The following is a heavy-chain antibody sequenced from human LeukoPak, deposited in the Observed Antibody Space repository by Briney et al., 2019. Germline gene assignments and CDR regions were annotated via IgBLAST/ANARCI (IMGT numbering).Heavy chain of an antibody. CDR2: IKEDGGVK. D-gene: IGHD2-15*01. CDR3: VRDRGYCSGGTCYALWDY. V-gene: IGHV3-7*01. J-gene: IGHJ4*02. Sequence: GSLRLTCAASGFTFSNYWMTWVRQAPGKGLEWVAHIKEDGGVKHYVDPVKGRFTISRDNAKNSLYLQMNSLRAEDTAMYYCVRDRGYCSGGTCYALWDYWGQGTLVTVSS. CDR1: GFTFSNYW.